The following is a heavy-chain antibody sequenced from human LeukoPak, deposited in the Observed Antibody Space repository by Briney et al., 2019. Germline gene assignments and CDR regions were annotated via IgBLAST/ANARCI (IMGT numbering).Heavy chain of an antibody. V-gene: IGHV3-7*03. J-gene: IGHJ4*02. CDR3: ARGRYSGTTYYFDY. D-gene: IGHD5-12*01. Sequence: GGSLRLSCAASGFTFSTSWMSWVRQVPGKGLEWVANIKKDGSETYYVDSVKGRFTISKDNAKNSLYLQMNSLRAEDTAMYYCARGRYSGTTYYFDYWGQGTLVTVSS. CDR2: IKKDGSET. CDR1: GFTFSTSW.